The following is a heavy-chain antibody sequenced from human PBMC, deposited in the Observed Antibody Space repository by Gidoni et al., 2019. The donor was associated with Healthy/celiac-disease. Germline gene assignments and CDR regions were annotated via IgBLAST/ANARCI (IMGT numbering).Heavy chain of an antibody. Sequence: QVTLKESGPVLVKPTETLTLTCTVSGFSLSNARMGVSWIRQPPGKALEWLAHIFSNDEKSYSTSLKSRLTISKDTSKSQVVLTMTNMDPVDTATYFCARTTNYYDSSGYYLGETIKGAFDIWGQGTMVTVYS. CDR2: IFSNDEK. CDR3: ARTTNYYDSSGYYLGETIKGAFDI. V-gene: IGHV2-26*01. J-gene: IGHJ3*02. D-gene: IGHD3-22*01. CDR1: GFSLSNARMG.